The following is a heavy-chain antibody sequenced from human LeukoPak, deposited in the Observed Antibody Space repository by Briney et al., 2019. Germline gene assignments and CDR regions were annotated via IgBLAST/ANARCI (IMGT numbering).Heavy chain of an antibody. J-gene: IGHJ3*02. D-gene: IGHD2/OR15-2a*01. CDR2: IYTSGST. CDR3: ARGPFLGAFDI. Sequence: SETLSLTCTVSGGSISSGSYYWSWIRQPAGKGLEWIGRIYTSGSTNYNPSLKSRVTISVDTSKNQFSLKLSSVTAADTAVYYCARGPFLGAFDIWGQGTMVTVSS. V-gene: IGHV4-61*02. CDR1: GGSISSGSYY.